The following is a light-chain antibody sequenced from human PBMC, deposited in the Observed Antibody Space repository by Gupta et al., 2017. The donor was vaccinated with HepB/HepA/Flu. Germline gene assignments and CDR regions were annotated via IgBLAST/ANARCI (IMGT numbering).Light chain of an antibody. Sequence: EIVLPQPPATLSLSPGERATLSCRASQSVSSYLAWYQQKPGQAPRLLIYDASNRASGVPARFSGSGSGTDFTRTISSLEPEDFVVYYCKQRSNWPPVTFGEGTKVEIK. J-gene: IGKJ4*01. CDR3: KQRSNWPPVT. CDR1: QSVSSY. V-gene: IGKV3-11*01. CDR2: DAS.